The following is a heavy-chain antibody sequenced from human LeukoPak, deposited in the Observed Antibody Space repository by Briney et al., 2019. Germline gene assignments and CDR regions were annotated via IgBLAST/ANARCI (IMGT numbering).Heavy chain of an antibody. V-gene: IGHV4-59*12. CDR1: GGSISSYS. CDR2: IYYSGST. CDR3: ARGPDYYDSSGYDAFDI. D-gene: IGHD3-22*01. J-gene: IGHJ3*02. Sequence: SETLSLTCTVSGGSISSYSRSWVRQPPGKGLEWVGYIYYSGSTKYNPSLKSRVTMSVDTSKNQFSLKLSSVTAADTAVYYCARGPDYYDSSGYDAFDIWGQGTMVTVSS.